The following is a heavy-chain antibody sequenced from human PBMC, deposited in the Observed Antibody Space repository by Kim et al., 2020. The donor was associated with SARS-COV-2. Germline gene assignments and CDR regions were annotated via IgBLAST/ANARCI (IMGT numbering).Heavy chain of an antibody. J-gene: IGHJ3*02. CDR2: ISSSSSYI. V-gene: IGHV3-21*01. CDR1: GFTFSSYS. CDR3: ASGRLIRLGALSLYPRTVDAFDI. Sequence: GGSLRLSCAASGFTFSSYSMNWVRQAPGKGLEWVSSISSSSSYIYYADSVKGRFTISRDNAKNSLYLQMNSLRAEDTAVYYCASGRLIRLGALSLYPRTVDAFDIWGQGTMVTVSS. D-gene: IGHD3-16*02.